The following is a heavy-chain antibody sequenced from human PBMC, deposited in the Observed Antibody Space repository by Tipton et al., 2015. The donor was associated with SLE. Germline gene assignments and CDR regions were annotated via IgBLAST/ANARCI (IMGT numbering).Heavy chain of an antibody. J-gene: IGHJ2*01. Sequence: LRLSCAASGFTFSSSDMHWVRQRIGKGLEWVSAIGAAGDTYYPDSVKGRFTISRENARNSFYLQMNSLRAEDTAVYYCVREGVIGSSAWYDWFFDLWGRGTLVTVSS. CDR1: GFTFSSSD. CDR3: VREGVIGSSAWYDWFFDL. D-gene: IGHD6-19*01. V-gene: IGHV3-13*01. CDR2: IGAAGDT.